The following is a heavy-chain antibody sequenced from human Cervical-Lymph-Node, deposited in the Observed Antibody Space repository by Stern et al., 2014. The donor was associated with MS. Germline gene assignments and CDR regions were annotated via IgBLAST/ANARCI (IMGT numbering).Heavy chain of an antibody. CDR2: ISNEDTKQ. D-gene: IGHD5/OR15-5a*01. V-gene: IGHV3-30*03. CDR3: ASSTLTDAFDI. CDR1: GFTFNPFK. J-gene: IGHJ3*02. Sequence: VQLVESGGGVVQPGKSLRLSCAASGFTFNPFKMHWVRQSPGKGLEWVSLISNEDTKQYYADSVKGRFTISRDNSKNTLSLQINSLTVEDTAVFYCASSTLTDAFDIWGRGTLVTVSA.